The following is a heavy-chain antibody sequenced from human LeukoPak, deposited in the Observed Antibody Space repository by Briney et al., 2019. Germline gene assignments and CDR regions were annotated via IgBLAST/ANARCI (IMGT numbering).Heavy chain of an antibody. J-gene: IGHJ4*02. D-gene: IGHD1-26*01. CDR2: IYHSGST. V-gene: IGHV4-39*07. CDR1: GGSISSGSYY. Sequence: SSETLSLTCTVSGGSISSGSYYWGWIRQPPGKGLEWIGSIYHSGSTYYNPSLKSRVTISVDTSKNQFSLKLSSVTAADTAVYYCARARPGIVGATTDYWGQGTLVTVSS. CDR3: ARARPGIVGATTDY.